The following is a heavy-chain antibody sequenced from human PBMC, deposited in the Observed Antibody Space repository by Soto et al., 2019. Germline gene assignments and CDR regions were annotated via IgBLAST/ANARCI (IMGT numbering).Heavy chain of an antibody. CDR3: ARDVGRYQLPDNDAFDI. CDR2: IYYSGST. CDR1: GGSISSYD. V-gene: IGHV4-59*01. Sequence: SETLSLTCTVSGGSISSYDWSWIRQPPGKGLEWIGYIYYSGSTNYNPSLKSRVTISVDTSKNQFSLKLSSVTAADTAVYYCARDVGRYQLPDNDAFDIWGQGTMVTVSS. D-gene: IGHD2-2*01. J-gene: IGHJ3*02.